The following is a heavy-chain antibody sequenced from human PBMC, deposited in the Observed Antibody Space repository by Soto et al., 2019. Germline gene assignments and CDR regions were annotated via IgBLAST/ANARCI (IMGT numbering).Heavy chain of an antibody. Sequence: GGSLRLSCTASGFTFGDYAMSWFRQAPGKGLEWVGFITSKAYGETPEYAASVKGRFTISRDNSKSIAYLQMSTLKIEDTGMYYCSRDPRGVAAPLDCWGQGTLVTVS. J-gene: IGHJ4*02. D-gene: IGHD6-19*01. V-gene: IGHV3-49*03. CDR3: SRDPRGVAAPLDC. CDR1: GFTFGDYA. CDR2: ITSKAYGETP.